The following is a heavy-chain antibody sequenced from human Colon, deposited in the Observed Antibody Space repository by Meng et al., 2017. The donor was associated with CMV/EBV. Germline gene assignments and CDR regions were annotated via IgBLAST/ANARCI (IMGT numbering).Heavy chain of an antibody. Sequence: RAAGYNFNYRYLHWVPQAPGQALEWMGWITPFDGKTTYAQMVQDRVTFTADTSLSTAYMELSSLTSEDTAMYYCASQSGYLGWFDPWGQGTLVTVSS. CDR2: ITPFDGKT. CDR1: GYNFNYRY. V-gene: IGHV1-45*01. CDR3: ASQSGYLGWFDP. J-gene: IGHJ5*02. D-gene: IGHD3-3*01.